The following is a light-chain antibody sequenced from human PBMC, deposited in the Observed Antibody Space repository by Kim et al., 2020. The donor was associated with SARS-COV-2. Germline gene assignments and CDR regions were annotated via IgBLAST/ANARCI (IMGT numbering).Light chain of an antibody. V-gene: IGKV4-1*01. CDR3: QQYYSTPWT. CDR1: QSVGYSANSESY. CDR2: WES. J-gene: IGKJ1*01. Sequence: NIKCKSSQSVGYSANSESYVAGDQQKPGQHRKLLMYWESTRESGVPDRFNGRGSGTDFTLTIISLQAEDVAVYYCQQYYSTPWTFGQGTKVVIK.